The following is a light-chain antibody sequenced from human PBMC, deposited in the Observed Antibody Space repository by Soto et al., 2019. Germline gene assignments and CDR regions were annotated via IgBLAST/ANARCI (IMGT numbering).Light chain of an antibody. CDR2: GAS. CDR3: QQYNTWPPRFT. Sequence: EVVLTQSPGTLSLSPGERATLSCRASQSVAANYLAWYQQKRGQAPRLLIYGASSRATGIPDRFSGSGSGTDFTLTISRLEPEDFAVYYCQQYNTWPPRFTFGPGTKVDIK. V-gene: IGKV3-20*01. CDR1: QSVAANY. J-gene: IGKJ3*01.